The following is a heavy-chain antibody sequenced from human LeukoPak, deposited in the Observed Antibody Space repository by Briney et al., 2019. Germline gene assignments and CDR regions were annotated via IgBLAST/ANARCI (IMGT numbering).Heavy chain of an antibody. CDR3: ARVLGGYDALDY. V-gene: IGHV3-21*01. Sequence: GGSLRLSCAASGFTFSSYSMNWVRQAPGKGLEWVSSISSSSSYIYYADSVKGRFTISRDNAKNSLYLQMNSLRAEDTAAYYCARVLGGYDALDYWGQGTLVTVSS. J-gene: IGHJ4*02. CDR1: GFTFSSYS. CDR2: ISSSSSYI. D-gene: IGHD5-12*01.